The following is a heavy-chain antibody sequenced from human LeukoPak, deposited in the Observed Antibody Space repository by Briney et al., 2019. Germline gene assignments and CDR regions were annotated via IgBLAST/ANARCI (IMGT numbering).Heavy chain of an antibody. Sequence: GGSLRLSCAASGFTFSSYWMHWVRHAPGKGLVWVSHINTDGSSTNYADSVKGRFTISRDNAENTLYLQMNSLRSEDTAVYYCARDRKTLGFDPWGQGTLVTVSS. CDR2: INTDGSST. J-gene: IGHJ5*02. CDR1: GFTFSSYW. V-gene: IGHV3-74*01. CDR3: ARDRKTLGFDP.